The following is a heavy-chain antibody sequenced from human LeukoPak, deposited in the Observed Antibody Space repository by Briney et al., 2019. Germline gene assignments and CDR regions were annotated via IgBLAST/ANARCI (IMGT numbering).Heavy chain of an antibody. J-gene: IGHJ4*02. CDR2: IYYSGST. D-gene: IGHD6-13*01. V-gene: IGHV4-31*03. CDR3: ARDRRGYSSSWYY. CDR1: GGSISSGGYY. Sequence: ASQTLSLTCTVSGGSISSGGYYWSWIRQHPGKGLEWIGYIYYSGSTYYNPFLKSRVTISVDTSKNQFSLKLSSVTAADTAVYYCARDRRGYSSSWYYWGQGTLVTVSS.